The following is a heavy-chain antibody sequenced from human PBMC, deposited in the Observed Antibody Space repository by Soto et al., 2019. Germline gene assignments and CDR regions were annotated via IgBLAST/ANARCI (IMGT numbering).Heavy chain of an antibody. CDR3: ARVPKMTTVTSGWFYP. D-gene: IGHD4-4*01. CDR2: IIPIFGTA. Sequence: QVQLVQSGAEVKKPGSSVKVSCKASGGTFSSYAISWVRQAPGQGLEWMGGIIPIFGTANYAQKFQGRVTITADKSTSTAYMERSSLRSEDTAVYYCARVPKMTTVTSGWFYPWGQGTLVTVAS. J-gene: IGHJ5*02. CDR1: GGTFSSYA. V-gene: IGHV1-69*06.